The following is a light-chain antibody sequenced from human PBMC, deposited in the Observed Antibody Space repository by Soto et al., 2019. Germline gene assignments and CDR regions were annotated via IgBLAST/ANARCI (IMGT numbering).Light chain of an antibody. CDR1: QSISSY. CDR3: QQGSSVPLT. Sequence: DIQMTQSPSSLSASVGDRVTITCRASQSISSYLNWYQQKPGKAPKLLIYAASTLQSGVPSRFSGSGSGTDFTLTISSLQPEDFATYYCQQGSSVPLTFGGGTKVEIK. V-gene: IGKV1-39*01. J-gene: IGKJ4*01. CDR2: AAS.